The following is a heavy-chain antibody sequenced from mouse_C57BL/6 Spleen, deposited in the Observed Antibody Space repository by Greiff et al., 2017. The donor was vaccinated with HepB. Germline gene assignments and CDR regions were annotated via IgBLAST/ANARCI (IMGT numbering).Heavy chain of an antibody. CDR3: AGTGTYSMDY. CDR1: GYSITSGYY. CDR2: ISYDGSN. D-gene: IGHD4-1*01. Sequence: EVKLMESGPGLVKPSQSLSLTCSVTGYSITSGYYWNWIRQFPGNKLEWMGYISYDGSNNYNPSLKNRISITSDTSKNQFFLKLNSVTTEDTATYYCAGTGTYSMDYWGQGTSVTVSS. V-gene: IGHV3-6*01. J-gene: IGHJ4*01.